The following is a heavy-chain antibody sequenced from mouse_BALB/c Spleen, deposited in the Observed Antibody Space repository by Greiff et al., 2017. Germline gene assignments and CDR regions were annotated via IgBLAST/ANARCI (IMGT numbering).Heavy chain of an antibody. V-gene: IGHV2-6-5*01. CDR1: GFSLTDYG. CDR2: IWGGGST. CDR3: AKHRDYYGSSLDY. J-gene: IGHJ2*01. D-gene: IGHD1-1*01. Sequence: VQRVESGPGLVAPSQSLSITCTVSGFSLTDYGVSWIRQPPGKGLEWLGVIWGGGSTYYNSALKSRLSISKDNSKSQVFLKMNSLQTDDTAMYYCAKHRDYYGSSLDYWGQGTTLTVSS.